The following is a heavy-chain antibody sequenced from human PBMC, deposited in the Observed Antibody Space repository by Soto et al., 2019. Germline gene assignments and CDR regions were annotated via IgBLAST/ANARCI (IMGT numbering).Heavy chain of an antibody. V-gene: IGHV3-53*01. Sequence: GGSLRLSCAASGFTVSSNYMSWVRQALGKGLEWVSVIYSGGSTSYADSVKGRFTLSRDNSKNTLWLQMNSLRADDTAVYYCAKVQVLQFLEWFPDYWGQGTLVTVSS. CDR2: IYSGGST. J-gene: IGHJ4*02. CDR1: GFTVSSNY. D-gene: IGHD3-3*01. CDR3: AKVQVLQFLEWFPDY.